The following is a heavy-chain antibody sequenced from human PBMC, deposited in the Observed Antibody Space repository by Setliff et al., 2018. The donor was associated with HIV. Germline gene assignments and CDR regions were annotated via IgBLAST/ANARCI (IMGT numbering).Heavy chain of an antibody. CDR3: AKDVCSGAYCYAYYYYGMDV. J-gene: IGHJ6*02. CDR1: GLTFSTYA. V-gene: IGHV3-23*01. CDR2: ISAGGGST. Sequence: GGSLRLSCAASGLTFSTYAMSWVRQAPGKGLEWVSTISAGGGSTYYADSVKGRFTISRDNSKNTLYLQMNSLRVEDTAVYYCAKDVCSGAYCYAYYYYGMDVWGQGTMVTVSS. D-gene: IGHD2-15*01.